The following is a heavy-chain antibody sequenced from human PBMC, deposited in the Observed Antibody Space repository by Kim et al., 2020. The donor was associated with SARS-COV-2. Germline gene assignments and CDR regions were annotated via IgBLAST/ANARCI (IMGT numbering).Heavy chain of an antibody. CDR3: ARERVFWSGYGQSYYYYGMDV. D-gene: IGHD3-3*01. CDR2: INTNTGNP. V-gene: IGHV7-4-1*02. J-gene: IGHJ6*02. Sequence: ASVKVSCKASGYTFTSYAMNWVRQAPGQGLEWMGWINTNTGNPTYGQGFTGRFVFSLDTSVSTAYLQISSLKAEDTAVYYCARERVFWSGYGQSYYYYGMDVWGQGTTVTVSS. CDR1: GYTFTSYA.